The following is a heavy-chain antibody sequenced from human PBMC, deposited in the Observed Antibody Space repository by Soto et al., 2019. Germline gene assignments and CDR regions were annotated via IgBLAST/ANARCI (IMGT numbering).Heavy chain of an antibody. D-gene: IGHD6-13*01. CDR1: GYVFTNYF. Sequence: QVQLVQSGAEVKKPGVSVKVSCKASGYVFTNYFMHWVRQAPGQGLEWMGIINPNGGGTSYAQKFEGRVNMTGDAATSTVYMDLSSLRSEDTALYFCAREVGRKSWSYYYGMDVWGQGTSVTVSS. J-gene: IGHJ6*02. CDR2: INPNGGGT. V-gene: IGHV1-46*01. CDR3: AREVGRKSWSYYYGMDV.